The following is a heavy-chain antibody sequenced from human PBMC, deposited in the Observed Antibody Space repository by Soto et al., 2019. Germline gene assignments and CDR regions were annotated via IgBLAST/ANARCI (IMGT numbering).Heavy chain of an antibody. J-gene: IGHJ4*02. CDR1: GGSFSGYY. CDR2: INHSGGT. V-gene: IGHV4-34*02. Sequence: QVQLQHWGAGLLKPSETLSLTCAVYGGSFSGYYWSWIRQAPVKGLEWIGEINHSGGTNYNPSLKSRVTISVDTSKNQFSLKLSSVNAADTAVYYCARLRWEQPWVFDYWGQGTLVTVSS. D-gene: IGHD1-26*01. CDR3: ARLRWEQPWVFDY.